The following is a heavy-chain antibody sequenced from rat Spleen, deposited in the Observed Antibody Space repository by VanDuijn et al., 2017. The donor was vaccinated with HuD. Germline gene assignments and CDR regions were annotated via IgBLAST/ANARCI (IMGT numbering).Heavy chain of an antibody. J-gene: IGHJ3*01. V-gene: IGHV3-1*01. D-gene: IGHD1-6*01. CDR2: INYSGFT. CDR1: GYSITSAY. CDR3: ARSEGTHYYLPFAD. Sequence: EVQLQESGPGLVKPSQSLSLTCSVTGYSITSAYRWNWIRKFPGNKMEWIGHINYSGFTSYNPSLKSRVSITRDTSKNQFFLQVNSLSTEDTATYYCARSEGTHYYLPFADWGQGTLVTVSS.